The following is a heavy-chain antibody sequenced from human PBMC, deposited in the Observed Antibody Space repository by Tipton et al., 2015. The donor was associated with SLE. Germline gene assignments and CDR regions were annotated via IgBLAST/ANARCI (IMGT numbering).Heavy chain of an antibody. CDR3: ARLPSRLGSASAPTLFPLVS. J-gene: IGHJ5*01. CDR2: IYYSGST. Sequence: TLSLTCTVSGGSISSSSYYWGWIRQPPGKGLEWIGSIYYSGSTYYIPSLKSRVTISVDTSKNQFSLKLSSVTAADTAVYYCARLPSRLGSASAPTLFPLVSW. CDR1: GGSISSSSYY. D-gene: IGHD3-10*01. V-gene: IGHV4-39*07.